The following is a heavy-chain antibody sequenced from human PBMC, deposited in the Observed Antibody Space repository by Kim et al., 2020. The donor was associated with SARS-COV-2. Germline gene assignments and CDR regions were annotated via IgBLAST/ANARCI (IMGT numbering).Heavy chain of an antibody. J-gene: IGHJ4*02. D-gene: IGHD4-17*01. CDR2: INHSGST. V-gene: IGHV4-34*01. CDR3: ARRPLRKPLDY. CDR1: GGSFSGYY. Sequence: SETLSLTCAVYGGSFSGYYWSWIRQPPGKGLEWIGEINHSGSTNYNPSLKSRVTISVDTSKNQFSLKLSSVTAADTAVYYCARRPLRKPLDYWGQGTLVTVSS.